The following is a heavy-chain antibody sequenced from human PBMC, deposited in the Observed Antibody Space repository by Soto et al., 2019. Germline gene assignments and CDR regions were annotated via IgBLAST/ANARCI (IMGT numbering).Heavy chain of an antibody. J-gene: IGHJ6*02. D-gene: IGHD3-16*01. CDR2: IKSKTDGGTT. CDR1: GFTFSNAW. Sequence: PGGSLRLSCAASGFTFSNAWMNWVRQAPGKGLEWVGRIKSKTDGGTTDYAAPVKGRFTISRDDSKNTLYLQMNSLKTEDTAVYYCTTDSPLSRATVNLPWGSQYYYYGMYVWGQRTTVTVSS. CDR3: TTDSPLSRATVNLPWGSQYYYYGMYV. V-gene: IGHV3-15*07.